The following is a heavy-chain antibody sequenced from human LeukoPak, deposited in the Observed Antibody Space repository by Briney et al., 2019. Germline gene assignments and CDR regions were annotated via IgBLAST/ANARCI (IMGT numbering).Heavy chain of an antibody. J-gene: IGHJ3*02. V-gene: IGHV3-7*01. CDR3: ARDPGFSAFDI. CDR1: GFTFSRSW. D-gene: IGHD6-25*01. Sequence: GGSLRLSCAASGFTFSRSWMTWVRQAPGKGLEFVANINQDGSVKNYVDFVRGRFTISRDNAKNSLYLQMNSLRAEDTAVYYCARDPGFSAFDIWGRGTMVTVSS. CDR2: INQDGSVK.